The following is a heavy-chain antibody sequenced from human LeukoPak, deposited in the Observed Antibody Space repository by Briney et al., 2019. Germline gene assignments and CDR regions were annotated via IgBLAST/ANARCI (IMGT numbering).Heavy chain of an antibody. J-gene: IGHJ4*02. CDR2: IIPILGIA. CDR3: AREGYSYGHPPDY. V-gene: IGHV1-69*04. D-gene: IGHD5-18*01. Sequence: SVKVSCKASGGTFSSYAISWVRQAPGQGLEWMGRIIPILGIASYAQKFQGRVTITADKSTSTAYMELSSLRSEDTAVYYCAREGYSYGHPPDYWGQGTLVTVSS. CDR1: GGTFSSYA.